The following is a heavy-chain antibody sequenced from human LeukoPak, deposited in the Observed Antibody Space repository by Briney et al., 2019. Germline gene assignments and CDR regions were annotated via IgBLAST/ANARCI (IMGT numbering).Heavy chain of an antibody. CDR1: GFTFSSYG. V-gene: IGHV3-30*18. Sequence: GRSLRLSCAASGFTFSSYGMHWVRQAPGKGLEWVAVISYDGSNKYYADSVKGRFTISRDSSKNILYLQMNSLRAEDTAIYYCAKVSRFFGGHFDYWGQGTLVTVSS. D-gene: IGHD3-16*01. J-gene: IGHJ4*02. CDR3: AKVSRFFGGHFDY. CDR2: ISYDGSNK.